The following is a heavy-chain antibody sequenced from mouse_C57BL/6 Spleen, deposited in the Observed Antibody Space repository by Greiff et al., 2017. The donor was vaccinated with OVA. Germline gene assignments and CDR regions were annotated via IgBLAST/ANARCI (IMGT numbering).Heavy chain of an antibody. CDR2: IYPGDGDT. D-gene: IGHD2-3*01. Sequence: QVQLQQSGPELVKPGASVKISCKASGYAFSSSWMNWVKQRPGKGLEWIGRIYPGDGDTNYNGKFKGKATLTADQSSSTAYMQLSSLTSEDSAVYFCARDGYLDYWGQGTTLTVSS. J-gene: IGHJ2*01. CDR3: ARDGYLDY. CDR1: GYAFSSSW. V-gene: IGHV1-82*01.